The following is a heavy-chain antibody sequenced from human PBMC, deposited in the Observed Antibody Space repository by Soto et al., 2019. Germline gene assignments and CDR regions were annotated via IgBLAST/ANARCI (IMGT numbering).Heavy chain of an antibody. CDR3: AKRGASLWFGELLPTYYYGMDV. Sequence: SGGSLRLSXAASGFTFSSYAMSWVRQAPGKGLEWVSAISGSGGSTYYADSVKGRFTISRDNSKNTLYLQMNSLRAEDTAVYYCAKRGASLWFGELLPTYYYGMDVWGQGTTVTVSS. J-gene: IGHJ6*02. CDR2: ISGSGGST. CDR1: GFTFSSYA. D-gene: IGHD3-10*01. V-gene: IGHV3-23*01.